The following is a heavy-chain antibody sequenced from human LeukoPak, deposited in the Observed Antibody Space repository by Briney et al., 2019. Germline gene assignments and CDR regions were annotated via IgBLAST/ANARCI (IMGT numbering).Heavy chain of an antibody. CDR1: GFPFSVYY. D-gene: IGHD3-3*01. CDR2: MSRSGDAI. J-gene: IGHJ6*03. Sequence: GGSLSLSCAVSGFPFSVYYMSCTRQAPGRAREGVSYMSRSGDAIYYGDSVKGRFTVSRDNAKNSLYLQMNSLRVEDTAGYYCAAGGGWDPSFGVVTHIDAWGKGTTVVVS. V-gene: IGHV3-11*04. CDR3: AAGGGWDPSFGVVTHIDA.